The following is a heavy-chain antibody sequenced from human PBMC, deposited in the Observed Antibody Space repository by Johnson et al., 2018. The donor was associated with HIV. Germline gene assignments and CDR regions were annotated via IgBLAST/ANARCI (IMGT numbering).Heavy chain of an antibody. CDR1: GFTFDDYG. J-gene: IGHJ3*02. V-gene: IGHV3-20*04. CDR2: INWNGGNT. D-gene: IGHD5-24*01. Sequence: VQLVESGGGVVQPGRSLRLSCAASGFTFDDYGMSWVRQAPGKGLEWVYGINWNGGNTGYADSVKGRFTISRDNAKNSLYLQMNSLRAEDTALYYCARACRDGYTCDAFDIWGQGTMVTVSS. CDR3: ARACRDGYTCDAFDI.